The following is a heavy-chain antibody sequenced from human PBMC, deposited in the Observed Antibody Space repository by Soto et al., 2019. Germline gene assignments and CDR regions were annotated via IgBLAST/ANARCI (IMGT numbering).Heavy chain of an antibody. D-gene: IGHD1-1*01. Sequence: SETLSLTCTVSGGSISSYYWSWIRQPPGKGLEWIGYIYYSGSTNYNPSLKSRVTISVDTSKNQFSLKLSSVTAADTAVYYCARSTTGTISALNWLDPSGQGSLVTVSS. J-gene: IGHJ5*02. CDR3: ARSTTGTISALNWLDP. V-gene: IGHV4-59*08. CDR2: IYYSGST. CDR1: GGSISSYY.